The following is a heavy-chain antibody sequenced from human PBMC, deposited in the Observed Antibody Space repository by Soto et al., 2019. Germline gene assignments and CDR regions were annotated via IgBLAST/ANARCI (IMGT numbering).Heavy chain of an antibody. D-gene: IGHD6-13*01. CDR3: ARAEGSSWASDYYYYGMDV. CDR2: INAGNGNT. V-gene: IGHV1-3*01. J-gene: IGHJ6*02. CDR1: GYTFTSYA. Sequence: ASMKVSCKASGYTFTSYAMHWVRQAPGQRLEWMGWINAGNGNTKYSQKFQGRVTITRDTSASTAYMELSSLRSEDTAVYYCARAEGSSWASDYYYYGMDVWGQGTTVTVS.